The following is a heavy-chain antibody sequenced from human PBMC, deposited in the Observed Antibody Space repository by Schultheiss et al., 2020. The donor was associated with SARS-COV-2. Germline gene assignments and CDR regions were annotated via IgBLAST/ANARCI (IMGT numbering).Heavy chain of an antibody. CDR1: GFTFGDYA. CDR2: IKSKTDGGTT. Sequence: GGSLRLSCTASGFTFGDYAMSWVRQAPGKGLEWVGRIKSKTDGGTTDYAAPVKGRFTISRDDSKSIAYLQMNSLKTEDTAVYYCTRERLRTVPYYYYGMDVWGQGTTVTVSS. J-gene: IGHJ6*02. D-gene: IGHD1-1*01. CDR3: TRERLRTVPYYYYGMDV. V-gene: IGHV3-49*04.